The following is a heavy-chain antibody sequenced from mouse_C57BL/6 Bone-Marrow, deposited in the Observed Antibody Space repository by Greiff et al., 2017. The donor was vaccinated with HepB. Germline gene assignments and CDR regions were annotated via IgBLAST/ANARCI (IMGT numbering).Heavy chain of an antibody. CDR3: ARGYDYAPARFAY. CDR1: GYTFTSYW. J-gene: IGHJ3*01. V-gene: IGHV1-64*01. CDR2: IHPNSGST. D-gene: IGHD2-4*01. Sequence: VQLQQPGAELVKPGASVKLSCKASGYTFTSYWMHWVKQRPGQGLEWIGMIHPNSGSTNYNEKFKSKATLTVDKSSSTAYMQLSSLTSEDSAVYYCARGYDYAPARFAYWGQGTLVTVSA.